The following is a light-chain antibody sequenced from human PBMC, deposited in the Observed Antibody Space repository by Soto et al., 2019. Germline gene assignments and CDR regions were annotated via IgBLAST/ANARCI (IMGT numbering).Light chain of an antibody. CDR1: QSFSTGN. CDR3: QQYGSLPHT. Sequence: EIGLTQPPAPLSCSQGERATPSSRASQSFSTGNLAWYQQKPGQPPRLLIYGASSRATGIPDRFSGSGSGTDFTLTISRLEPEDFAVYYCQQYGSLPHTFGQGTKLEVK. V-gene: IGKV3-20*01. CDR2: GAS. J-gene: IGKJ2*01.